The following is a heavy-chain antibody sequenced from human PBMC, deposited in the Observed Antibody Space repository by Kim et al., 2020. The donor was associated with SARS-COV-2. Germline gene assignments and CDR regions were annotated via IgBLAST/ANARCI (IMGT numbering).Heavy chain of an antibody. CDR3: ARLICGRWNYVCSWFDP. Sequence: LTSRVTISVDTSKNQFSLKLSSVTAADTAVYYCARLICGRWNYVCSWFDPWGQGTLVTVSS. D-gene: IGHD1-7*01. V-gene: IGHV4-59*08. J-gene: IGHJ5*02.